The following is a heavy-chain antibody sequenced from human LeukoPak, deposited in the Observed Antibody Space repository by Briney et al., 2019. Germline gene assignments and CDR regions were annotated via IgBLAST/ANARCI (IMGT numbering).Heavy chain of an antibody. CDR3: ARDPGDFALD. D-gene: IGHD7-27*01. Sequence: GGSLRLSCTASGFTFRSYTMNWVRQAPRKGLEWVSSISSASHYIYYADSVKGRFTISRDNTRNSLFLQMSSLRAEDTAVYYCARDPGDFALDWGQGTLVTVSS. V-gene: IGHV3-21*01. J-gene: IGHJ4*02. CDR1: GFTFRSYT. CDR2: ISSASHYI.